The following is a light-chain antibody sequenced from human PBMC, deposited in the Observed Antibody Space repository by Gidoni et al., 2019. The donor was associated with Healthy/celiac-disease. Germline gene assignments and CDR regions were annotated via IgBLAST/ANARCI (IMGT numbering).Light chain of an antibody. CDR2: GAS. CDR3: QQYHNWPLT. CDR1: QSLFSN. Sequence: EIVMTHSPATLSVSPGERATLSFSASQSLFSNLAWYQPKPGQAPRLLIYGASTRATGIPASFSGSGSGTEFTLTISSLQSEDFANYYCQQYHNWPLTFGGGTKVEIK. J-gene: IGKJ4*01. V-gene: IGKV3-15*01.